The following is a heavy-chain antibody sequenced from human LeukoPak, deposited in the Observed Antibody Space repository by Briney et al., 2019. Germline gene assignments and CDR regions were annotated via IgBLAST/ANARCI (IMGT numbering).Heavy chain of an antibody. Sequence: GGSLRLSCAASGFIFSKYSMHWVRQATGKGLEWVSYISSSSDTIYYADSVKGRFTISRDNAKNSLYLQMNSLRDEDTAVYYCARDGYCSSGSCYGSYDYWGQGTLVTVSS. J-gene: IGHJ4*02. D-gene: IGHD2-15*01. CDR3: ARDGYCSSGSCYGSYDY. V-gene: IGHV3-48*02. CDR1: GFIFSKYS. CDR2: ISSSSDTI.